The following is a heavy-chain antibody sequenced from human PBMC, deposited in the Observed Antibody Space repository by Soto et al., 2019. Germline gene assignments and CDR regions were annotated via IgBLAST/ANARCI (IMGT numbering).Heavy chain of an antibody. CDR1: GYTFTSYD. CDR3: ARGRYSSGWGAFDF. V-gene: IGHV1-8*01. Sequence: ASVKVSCKASGYTFTSYDINWVRQATGQGLEWMGWMNPNSGNTGYAQKFQGRVTMTRNTSISTAYMELSSLRSEDTAVYYCARGRYSSGWGAFDFWGQGTMVTVSS. CDR2: MNPNSGNT. J-gene: IGHJ3*01. D-gene: IGHD6-19*01.